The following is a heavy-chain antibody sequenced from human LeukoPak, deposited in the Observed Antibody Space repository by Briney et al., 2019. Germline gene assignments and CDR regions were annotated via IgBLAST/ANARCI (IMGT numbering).Heavy chain of an antibody. D-gene: IGHD6-19*01. J-gene: IGHJ3*01. Sequence: PSQTLSLTCTVSGDSISSGDYYWSWIRQPAGKGLEWIGCISSSGSTNYNPSLKSRVTISVDTSKNQFSLKLSAVTAADTAMYYCAREDAVSSDDAFDLWGQGTMVTVS. CDR3: AREDAVSSDDAFDL. V-gene: IGHV4-61*02. CDR2: ISSSGST. CDR1: GDSISSGDYY.